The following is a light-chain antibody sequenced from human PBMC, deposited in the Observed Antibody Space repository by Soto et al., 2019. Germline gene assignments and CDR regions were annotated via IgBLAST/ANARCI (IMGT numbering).Light chain of an antibody. CDR1: QSINNF. CDR2: DAS. V-gene: IGKV3-11*01. CDR3: QQRSNWPLT. J-gene: IGKJ4*01. Sequence: EIVLTQSPATLSVSPGEGATLSCRASQSINNFLAWYQQKPGQAPRLRIYDASNRAPGIPARFSGSGSGTDFTLTISSLEPDDFAVYYCQQRSNWPLTFGGGTKVEIK.